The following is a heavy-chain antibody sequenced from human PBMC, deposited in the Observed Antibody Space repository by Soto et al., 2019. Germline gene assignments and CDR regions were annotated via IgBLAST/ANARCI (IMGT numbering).Heavy chain of an antibody. CDR3: ARSTYYYDSSGYGFYYFDY. V-gene: IGHV4-59*01. Sequence: SETLSLTCTVSSGSISFYYWSWIRQPPGKGLEWIGYIYYSGSTNYNPSLKSRVTISKDTSKNQVVLTMTNMDPVDTATYYCARSTYYYDSSGYGFYYFDYWGQGTLVTVSS. D-gene: IGHD3-22*01. CDR2: IYYSGST. J-gene: IGHJ4*02. CDR1: SGSISFYY.